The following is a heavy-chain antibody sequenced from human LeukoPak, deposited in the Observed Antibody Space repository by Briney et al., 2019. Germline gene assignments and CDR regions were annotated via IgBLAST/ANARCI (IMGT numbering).Heavy chain of an antibody. CDR3: ARDRPYGGSRGMDV. J-gene: IGHJ6*02. CDR2: ISSSGSTI. CDR1: GFTFSDYY. D-gene: IGHD4-17*01. V-gene: IGHV3-11*01. Sequence: KPGESLRLSCAASGFTFSDYYMSWVRQAPGKGLGWVSYISSSGSTIYYADSVKGRFTISRDNAKNSLYLQMNSLRAEDTAVDYCARDRPYGGSRGMDVWGQGTTVTVSS.